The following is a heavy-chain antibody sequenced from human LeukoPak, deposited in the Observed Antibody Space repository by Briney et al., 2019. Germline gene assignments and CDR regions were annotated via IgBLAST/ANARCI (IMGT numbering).Heavy chain of an antibody. CDR1: GGSISSSSYY. CDR2: IYYSGST. Sequence: SETLSLTCTVSGGSISSSSYYWGWIRQPPGKGLEWIGSIYYSGSTYYNPSLKSRVTISVDTSKNQFSLGLTSVTAADTAVYYCAREGITTVTYEGFDSWGQGTLVTVSS. V-gene: IGHV4-39*07. D-gene: IGHD4-11*01. J-gene: IGHJ4*02. CDR3: AREGITTVTYEGFDS.